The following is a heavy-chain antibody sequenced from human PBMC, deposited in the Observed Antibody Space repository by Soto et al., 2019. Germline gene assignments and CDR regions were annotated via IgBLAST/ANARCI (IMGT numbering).Heavy chain of an antibody. CDR1: GGTFSSYA. CDR3: ARVSSGSYYYFDY. Sequence: AASVKVPCKASGGTFSSYAISWVRRAPGQGLEWMGGIIPIFGTANYAQKFQGRVTITADESTSTAYMELSSLRSEDTAVYYCARVSSGSYYYFDYWGQGTLVTV. CDR2: IIPIFGTA. J-gene: IGHJ4*02. V-gene: IGHV1-69*13. D-gene: IGHD1-26*01.